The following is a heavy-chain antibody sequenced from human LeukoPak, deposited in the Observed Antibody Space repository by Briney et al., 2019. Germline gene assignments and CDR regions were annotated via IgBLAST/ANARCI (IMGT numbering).Heavy chain of an antibody. V-gene: IGHV1-69*02. J-gene: IGHJ4*02. CDR1: GYTFTGYY. CDR2: IIPILGIA. CDR3: ARSVYCSSTSCYMVSPVAY. D-gene: IGHD2-2*02. Sequence: SVKVSCKASGYTFTGYYMHWVRQAPGQGLEWMGRIIPILGIANYAQKFQGRVTITADKSTSTAYVELSSLRSEDTAVYYCARSVYCSSTSCYMVSPVAYWGQGTLVTVSS.